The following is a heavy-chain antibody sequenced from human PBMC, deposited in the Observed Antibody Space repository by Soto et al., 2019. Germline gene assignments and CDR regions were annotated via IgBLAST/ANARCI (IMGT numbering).Heavy chain of an antibody. CDR3: AGGPYTVVGVATPDY. Sequence: EVQLVESGGGLVQPGGSLRLSCAASGFTFSSYSMNWVRQAPGKGLEWVSYISSSSSTIYYADSVKGRFTISRDNAKNALYLQMNSLRAEDTAVYYCAGGPYTVVGVATPDYWGHGTLVTVSS. CDR1: GFTFSSYS. V-gene: IGHV3-48*01. J-gene: IGHJ4*01. CDR2: ISSSSSTI. D-gene: IGHD3-3*01.